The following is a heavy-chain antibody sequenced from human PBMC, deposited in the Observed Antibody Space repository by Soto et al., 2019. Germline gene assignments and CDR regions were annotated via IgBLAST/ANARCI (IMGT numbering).Heavy chain of an antibody. J-gene: IGHJ4*02. CDR2: IWYDGSNK. CDR1: GFTFSSYG. D-gene: IGHD3-22*01. Sequence: PGGCLGLSCAASGFTFSSYGMHWVRQAPGKGLEWVAVIWYDGSNKYYADSVKGRFTISRDNSKNTLYLQMNSLRAEDTAVYYCARESTQADYYDSSGYYFYWGQGTLVTVSS. V-gene: IGHV3-33*01. CDR3: ARESTQADYYDSSGYYFY.